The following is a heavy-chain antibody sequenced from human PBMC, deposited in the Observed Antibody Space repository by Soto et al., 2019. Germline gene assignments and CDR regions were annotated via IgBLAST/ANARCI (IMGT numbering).Heavy chain of an antibody. CDR1: GFTFDDYA. J-gene: IGHJ6*02. CDR3: AKSPGTVKRDYYYYGMDV. CDR2: ISWNSGSI. V-gene: IGHV3-9*01. Sequence: GGSLRLSCAASGFTFDDYAMHWVRQAPGKGLEWVSGISWNSGSIGYADSVKGRFTISRDNSKNTLYLQMNSLRAEDTAVYYCAKSPGTVKRDYYYYGMDVCGQGTTVPVYS. D-gene: IGHD4-17*01.